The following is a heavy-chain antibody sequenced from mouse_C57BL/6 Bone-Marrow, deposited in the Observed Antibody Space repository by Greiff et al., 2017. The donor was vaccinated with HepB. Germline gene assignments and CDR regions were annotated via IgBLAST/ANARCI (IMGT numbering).Heavy chain of an antibody. Sequence: EVQLVESGGGLVKPGGSLKLSCAASGFTFSDYGMHWVRQAPEKGLEWVAYISSGSSTIYYADTVKGRFTLSRDNAKNTLFLQMTSLRSEDTAMYYCARYYGSSSYAMDYWGQGTSVTVSS. J-gene: IGHJ4*01. CDR1: GFTFSDYG. CDR3: ARYYGSSSYAMDY. D-gene: IGHD1-1*01. CDR2: ISSGSSTI. V-gene: IGHV5-17*01.